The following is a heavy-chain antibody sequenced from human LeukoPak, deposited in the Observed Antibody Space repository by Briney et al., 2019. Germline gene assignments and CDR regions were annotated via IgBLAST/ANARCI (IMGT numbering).Heavy chain of an antibody. CDR3: VRGDGFGEAFDY. J-gene: IGHJ4*02. CDR1: GGSISGHY. D-gene: IGHD3-10*01. V-gene: IGHV4-59*11. Sequence: SETLSLTCTVSGGSISGHYWSWIRQPPGKGLEWIGYIYYSGRTNYGPSLKGRVTISLNRSKSQVSLRLTSVNVADTAVFYCVRGDGFGEAFDYWGQGTLVTVSS. CDR2: IYYSGRT.